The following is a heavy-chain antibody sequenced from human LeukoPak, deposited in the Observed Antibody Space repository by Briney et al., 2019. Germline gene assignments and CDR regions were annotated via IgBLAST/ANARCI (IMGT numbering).Heavy chain of an antibody. CDR3: AKLGYNGSYYGGLDAFDI. V-gene: IGHV3-23*01. CDR2: ISTSGGST. CDR1: GFIFSNSW. Sequence: GGSLRLSCAASGFIFSNSWMSWVRQAPGKGLEWVSAISTSGGSTHYADSVRGRFTISRENSKNTVYLQMNSLRAEDTAVYYCAKLGYNGSYYGGLDAFDIWGQGTMVTVSS. J-gene: IGHJ3*02. D-gene: IGHD1-26*01.